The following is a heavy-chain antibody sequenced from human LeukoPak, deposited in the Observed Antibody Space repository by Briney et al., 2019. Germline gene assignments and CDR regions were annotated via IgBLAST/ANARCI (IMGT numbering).Heavy chain of an antibody. CDR2: ISSSGSTI. CDR1: GFTFSDYY. V-gene: IGHV3-11*04. D-gene: IGHD5-12*01. Sequence: KAGGSLRLSCAAPGFTFSDYYMSWIRQAPGKGLEWVSYISSSGSTIYYADSVKGRFTTSRDNAKNSLYLQMNSLREEDTAVYYCARVGYSGWNLEYWGQGTLVTVSS. CDR3: ARVGYSGWNLEY. J-gene: IGHJ4*02.